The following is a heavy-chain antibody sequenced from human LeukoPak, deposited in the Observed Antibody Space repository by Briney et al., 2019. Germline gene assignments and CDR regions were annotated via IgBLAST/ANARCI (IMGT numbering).Heavy chain of an antibody. J-gene: IGHJ4*02. D-gene: IGHD3-10*01. CDR3: ARGRIPVYGSGSYFDY. V-gene: IGHV4-34*01. CDR1: GWAFSGYY. CDR2: INHSGST. Sequence: PSETLSLTCAVYGWAFSGYYWSWIRQPPGKGLEWIGEINHSGSTNYNPSLKSRVTISVDTSKNQFSLKLSSVTAADTAVYYCARGRIPVYGSGSYFDYWGQGTLVTVSS.